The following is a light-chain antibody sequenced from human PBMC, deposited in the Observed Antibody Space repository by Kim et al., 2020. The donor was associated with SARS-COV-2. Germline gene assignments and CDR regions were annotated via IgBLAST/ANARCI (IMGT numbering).Light chain of an antibody. CDR2: DTD. J-gene: IGLJ2*01. CDR1: TGAVTTTHY. CDR3: LLSYGTGRVL. V-gene: IGLV7-46*01. Sequence: QAVVTQEPSLTVSPGGTVTPTCGSSTGAVTTTHYPYWFQQKHGQAPTTLIYDTDNRHSWTPARFSGSLLGDEAALTLSGARLEDEAEYYCLLSYGTGRVLFGGGTQLTVL.